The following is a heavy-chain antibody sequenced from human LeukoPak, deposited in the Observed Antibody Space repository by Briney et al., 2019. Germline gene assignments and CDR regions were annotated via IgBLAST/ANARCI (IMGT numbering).Heavy chain of an antibody. D-gene: IGHD6-6*01. J-gene: IGHJ4*02. V-gene: IGHV3-30-3*01. CDR1: GFTFSSYA. Sequence: GGSLRLSCAASGFTFSSYAMHWVRQAPGRGLEWVAVISYDGSNKYYADSVKGRFTISRDNSKNTLYLQMNSLRAEDTAVYYCAKERRIAAHTWGQGTLVTVSS. CDR2: ISYDGSNK. CDR3: AKERRIAAHT.